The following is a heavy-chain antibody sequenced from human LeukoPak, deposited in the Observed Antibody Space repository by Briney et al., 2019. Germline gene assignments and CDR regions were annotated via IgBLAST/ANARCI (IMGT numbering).Heavy chain of an antibody. Sequence: GGSLRLSCAASGFTFSSYEMNWVRQAPGKGLEWVSYISSSGSTIYYADSVKGRFTISRDNSKNTLYLQMNSLRAEDTAVYYCATYGSGYSYGTPNFDYWGQGTLVTVSS. CDR3: ATYGSGYSYGTPNFDY. J-gene: IGHJ4*02. CDR2: ISSSGSTI. D-gene: IGHD5-18*01. V-gene: IGHV3-48*03. CDR1: GFTFSSYE.